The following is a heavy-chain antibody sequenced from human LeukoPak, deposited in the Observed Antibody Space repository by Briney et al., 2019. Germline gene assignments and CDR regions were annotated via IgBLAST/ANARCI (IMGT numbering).Heavy chain of an antibody. CDR3: ATDGRSSGWYGFDY. CDR2: ITSPVGRM. Sequence: GGSLRLSCAASGFTFSTYSMNWVRQAPGKGLEWVSSITSPVGRMYYADSLKGRITISRDNARSTLYLQTNSLRAEDTAVYYCATDGRSSGWYGFDYWGQGILVTVSS. V-gene: IGHV3-21*01. J-gene: IGHJ4*02. CDR1: GFTFSTYS. D-gene: IGHD6-19*01.